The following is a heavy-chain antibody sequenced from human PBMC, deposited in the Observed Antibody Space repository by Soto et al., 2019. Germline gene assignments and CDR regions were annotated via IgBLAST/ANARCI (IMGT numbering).Heavy chain of an antibody. CDR3: ARYDFGTFDY. CDR1: GDSISSSFW. CDR2: IYHTEST. V-gene: IGHV4-4*02. D-gene: IGHD4-17*01. J-gene: IGHJ4*02. Sequence: PSETLSLTCAVSGDSISSSFWWSWVRQPPGKGLEWIGEIYHTESTVYNPSLKSRVTISVDKSKNQFSLNLDSVTAADTAVYYSARYDFGTFDYWGRGILVTVSS.